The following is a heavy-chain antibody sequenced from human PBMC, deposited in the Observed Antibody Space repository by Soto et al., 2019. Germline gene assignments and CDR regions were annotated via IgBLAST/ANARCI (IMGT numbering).Heavy chain of an antibody. CDR2: ISGSGGST. CDR1: GFTFRSYA. Sequence: GGSLRLSCASSGFTFRSYAMSWVRQAPGKGLEWVSAISGSGGSTYYADSVKGRFTISRDNSKNTLYLQMNSLRAEGTAVYYCAKDSAYSSSWPDAFDIWGQGTMVTVSS. D-gene: IGHD6-13*01. J-gene: IGHJ3*02. V-gene: IGHV3-23*01. CDR3: AKDSAYSSSWPDAFDI.